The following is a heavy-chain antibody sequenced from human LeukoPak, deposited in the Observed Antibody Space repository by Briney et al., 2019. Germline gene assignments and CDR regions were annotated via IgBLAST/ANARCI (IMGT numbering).Heavy chain of an antibody. Sequence: GGSLRLSCVASGFTFSGHWVHWVRQAPGKGLEWVSYVSSSGSTIYYADSVKGRFTISRDNAKNSLYLQMNSLRAEDTAVYYCAKDPRPKYCSSTSCYTPLDYWGQGTLVTVSS. CDR1: GFTFSGHW. J-gene: IGHJ4*02. CDR2: VSSSGSTI. V-gene: IGHV3-48*03. CDR3: AKDPRPKYCSSTSCYTPLDY. D-gene: IGHD2-2*02.